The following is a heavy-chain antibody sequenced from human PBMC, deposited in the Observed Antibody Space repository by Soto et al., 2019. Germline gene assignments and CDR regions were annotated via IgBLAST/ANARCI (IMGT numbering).Heavy chain of an antibody. D-gene: IGHD3-16*01. CDR3: AKDRREGGNSAFYFDF. J-gene: IGHJ5*01. CDR1: GFKFSSYA. Sequence: GGSLRLSCAASGFKFSSYAMSWVRQAPGKGLEWVSLISATGGGTYYADSVKGRFTISRDNSDNTLYLQVHSLRAEDTAVYYCAKDRREGGNSAFYFDFWGQGAQVTVSS. V-gene: IGHV3-23*01. CDR2: ISATGGGT.